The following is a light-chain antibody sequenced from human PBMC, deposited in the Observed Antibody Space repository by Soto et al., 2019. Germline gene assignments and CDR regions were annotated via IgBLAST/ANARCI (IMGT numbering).Light chain of an antibody. Sequence: DIQMTQSPSSLSASVGDRVTISCRASQSIARFLNWYQQKPGKAPKLLIYASSTLQGGVPSSFSGTESGTDFSLPITSPQPDDVATYFCQQSYSTPYPFCQGAQLDIK. J-gene: IGKJ2*01. V-gene: IGKV1-39*01. CDR3: QQSYSTPYP. CDR2: ASS. CDR1: QSIARF.